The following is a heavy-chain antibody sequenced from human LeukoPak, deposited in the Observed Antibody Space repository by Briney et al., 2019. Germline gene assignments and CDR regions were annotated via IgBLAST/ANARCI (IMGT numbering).Heavy chain of an antibody. CDR3: ARVGVVPAAIGWFDP. CDR1: GDSVSSNSAA. Sequence: SQTLSLTCAISGDSVSSNSAAWNWIRQSPSRGLEWLGRTYYRSKWYNDYAVSAKSRITINPDTSKNQFSLQLNSVTPEDTAVYYCARVGVVPAAIGWFDPWGQGTLVTVSS. D-gene: IGHD2-2*01. CDR2: TYYRSKWYN. V-gene: IGHV6-1*01. J-gene: IGHJ5*02.